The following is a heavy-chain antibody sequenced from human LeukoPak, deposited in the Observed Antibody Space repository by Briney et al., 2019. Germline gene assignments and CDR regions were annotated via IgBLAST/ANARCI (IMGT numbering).Heavy chain of an antibody. CDR3: ARDGTTDYGDYVGGFFGY. CDR2: ISYDGSNK. J-gene: IGHJ4*02. Sequence: PGGSLRLSCAASGFTFSSYAMHWVRQAPGKGLEWVAVISYDGSNKYYADSVKGRFTISRDNSKNTLYLQMNSLRAEDTAVYYCARDGTTDYGDYVGGFFGYWGQGTPVTVSS. D-gene: IGHD4-17*01. V-gene: IGHV3-30*04. CDR1: GFTFSSYA.